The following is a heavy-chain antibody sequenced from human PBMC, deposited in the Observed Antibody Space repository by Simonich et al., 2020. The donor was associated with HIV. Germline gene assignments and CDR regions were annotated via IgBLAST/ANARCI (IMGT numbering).Heavy chain of an antibody. CDR3: ARDGGVLNY. D-gene: IGHD2-8*02. J-gene: IGHJ4*02. CDR1: GFTFSSYS. V-gene: IGHV3-48*01. CDR2: SSSSSSSI. Sequence: EVQLVESGGGLVQPGGSLRLSCAASGFTFSSYSMNWGRQAPGKGLEGISYSSSSSSSIYYADSVKGRCTSSRDNAKNSLYLQMNSLRAEDTAVYYCARDGGVLNYWGQGALVTVSS.